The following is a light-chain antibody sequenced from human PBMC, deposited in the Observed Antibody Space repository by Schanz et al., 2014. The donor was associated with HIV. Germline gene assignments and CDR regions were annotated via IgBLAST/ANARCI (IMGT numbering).Light chain of an antibody. V-gene: IGKV3-20*01. CDR3: QQYGSSTGT. CDR1: QSVSNN. CDR2: DAS. Sequence: TVMTQSPATLSVSPGERATLSCTASQSVSNNLAWYQQKLGQAPRLLIYDASSRATGIPDRFSGSGSGTDFTLTISRLEPEDFAVYYCQQYGSSTGTFGQGTKVEIK. J-gene: IGKJ1*01.